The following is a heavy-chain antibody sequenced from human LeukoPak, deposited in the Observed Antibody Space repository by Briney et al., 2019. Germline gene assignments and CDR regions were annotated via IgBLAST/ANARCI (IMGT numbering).Heavy chain of an antibody. CDR2: IIPIFGTA. CDR1: GGTFIIYA. D-gene: IGHD2-2*01. J-gene: IGHJ3*02. CDR3: ARDWGYIVVVPAASVEAFDI. Sequence: SVTVSFKASGGTFIIYAISWVRQAPGQGLEWMGGIIPIFGTANYAQKFQGRVTITADESTSTAYMELSSLRSEDTAVYYCARDWGYIVVVPAASVEAFDIWGQGTMVTVSS. V-gene: IGHV1-69*13.